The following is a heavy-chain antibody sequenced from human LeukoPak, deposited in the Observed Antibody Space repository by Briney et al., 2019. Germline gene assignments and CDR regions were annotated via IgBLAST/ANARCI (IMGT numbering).Heavy chain of an antibody. J-gene: IGHJ4*02. D-gene: IGHD5-24*01. V-gene: IGHV4-30-4*07. CDR3: ARGRRDGYNLRNFDY. Sequence: SETLSLTCAVSGGSISSGDYSWTWIRQPPGKELEWIGYISKTGSTHYNASLKSRVTISVDTSKNQFSLKLSSVTAADTAVYYCARGRRDGYNLRNFDYWGQGTLVTVSS. CDR2: ISKTGST. CDR1: GGSISSGDYS.